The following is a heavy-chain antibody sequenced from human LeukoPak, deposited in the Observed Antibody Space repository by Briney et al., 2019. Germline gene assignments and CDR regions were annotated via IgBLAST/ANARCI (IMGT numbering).Heavy chain of an antibody. CDR1: GGSISSSSYY. Sequence: SETLSLTCTVSGGSISSSSYYWGWIRQPPGKGLEWIGSIYYSGSTYYNPSLKSRVAISVDTSKNQFSLKLSSVTAADTAVYYCARARITIFGVVIGTYNWFDPWGQGTLVTVSS. CDR3: ARARITIFGVVIGTYNWFDP. CDR2: IYYSGST. J-gene: IGHJ5*02. D-gene: IGHD3-3*01. V-gene: IGHV4-39*01.